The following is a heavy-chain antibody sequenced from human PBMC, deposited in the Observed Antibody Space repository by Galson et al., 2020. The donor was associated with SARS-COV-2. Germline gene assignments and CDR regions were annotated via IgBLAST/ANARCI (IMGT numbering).Heavy chain of an antibody. CDR2: IYTSGST. Sequence: ASETLSLTCTVSGGSISSYYWSWIRQPAGKGLEWIGRIYTSGSTNYNPSLKSRVTMSVDTSKNQFSLKLSSVTAADTAVYYCAREGTIVGATTDFDYWGQGTLVTVSS. D-gene: IGHD1-26*01. V-gene: IGHV4-4*07. CDR3: AREGTIVGATTDFDY. J-gene: IGHJ4*02. CDR1: GGSISSYY.